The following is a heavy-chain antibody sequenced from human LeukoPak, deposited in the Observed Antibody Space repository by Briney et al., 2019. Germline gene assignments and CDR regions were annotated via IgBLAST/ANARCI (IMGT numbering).Heavy chain of an antibody. J-gene: IGHJ3*02. V-gene: IGHV1-18*01. D-gene: IGHD2-2*01. Sequence: ASVKVSCKASGYTFTSYGISWVRQAPGQGLEWMGWISAYNGNTNYAQKLQGRVTMTTDTSTSTAYMELRSLRSDDTAVYYCASGGIVVVPAAHDAFDIWGQGTMVTVCS. CDR1: GYTFTSYG. CDR2: ISAYNGNT. CDR3: ASGGIVVVPAAHDAFDI.